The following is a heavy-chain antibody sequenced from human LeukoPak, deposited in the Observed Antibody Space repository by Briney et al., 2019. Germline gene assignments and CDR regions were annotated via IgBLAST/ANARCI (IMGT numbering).Heavy chain of an antibody. CDR3: ARDPLMNYDILTGHTDYGMDV. CDR2: ISYDGSNK. Sequence: PGRSLRLSCAASGFTFSSYGMHWVRQAPGKGLEWVAVISYDGSNKYYADSVKGRFTISRDNSKNTLYLQMNSLRAEDTAVYYCARDPLMNYDILTGHTDYGMDVWGQGTTVTVSS. CDR1: GFTFSSYG. J-gene: IGHJ6*02. D-gene: IGHD3-9*01. V-gene: IGHV3-30*03.